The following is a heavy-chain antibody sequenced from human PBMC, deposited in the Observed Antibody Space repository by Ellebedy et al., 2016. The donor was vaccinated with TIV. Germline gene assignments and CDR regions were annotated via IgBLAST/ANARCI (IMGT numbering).Heavy chain of an antibody. D-gene: IGHD6-13*01. CDR1: GYTFTGYY. CDR2: IIPIFGTA. V-gene: IGHV1-2*02. CDR3: ARISRAAAYYYYGMDV. Sequence: ASVKVSCKASGYTFTGYYMHWVRQAPGQGLEWMGGIIPIFGTANYAQKFQGRVTMTRDTSFSTAYMELSRLRSDDTAVYYCARISRAAAYYYYGMDVWGQGTTVTVSS. J-gene: IGHJ6*02.